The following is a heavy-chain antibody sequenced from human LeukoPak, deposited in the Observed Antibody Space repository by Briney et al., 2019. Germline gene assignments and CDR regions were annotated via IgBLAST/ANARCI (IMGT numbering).Heavy chain of an antibody. CDR1: GGSFSGYY. V-gene: IGHV4-34*01. Sequence: SETLSPTCAVYGGSFSGYYWSWIRQPPGKGLEWIGEINHSGSTNYNPSLKSRVTISVDTSKNQFSLKLSSVTAADMAVYYCARPRVRGVIIRGFDYWGQGTLVTVSS. D-gene: IGHD3-10*01. CDR3: ARPRVRGVIIRGFDY. CDR2: INHSGST. J-gene: IGHJ4*01.